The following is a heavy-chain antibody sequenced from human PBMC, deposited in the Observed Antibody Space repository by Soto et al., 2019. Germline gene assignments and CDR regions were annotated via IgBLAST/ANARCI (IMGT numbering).Heavy chain of an antibody. CDR1: GYTFSNYD. CDR2: MNPKSGYT. J-gene: IGHJ4*02. Sequence: QVQLVQSGAEVKKPGTSVRISCKTSGYTFSNYDINWVRQAAGQGLEWMGWMNPKSGYTGSARNFQGRVTMTRDTSMTTAYMELSSLRSEDTAVYYCARVMGSVDFWGQGTLGTVSS. D-gene: IGHD1-26*01. CDR3: ARVMGSVDF. V-gene: IGHV1-8*01.